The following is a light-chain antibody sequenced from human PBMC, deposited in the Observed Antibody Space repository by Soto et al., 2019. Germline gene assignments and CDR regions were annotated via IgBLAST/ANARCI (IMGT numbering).Light chain of an antibody. V-gene: IGKV1-39*01. CDR2: AAS. CDR1: QSIFNY. Sequence: DIQVTQSPSSLSACVGDRVTITCRASQSIFNYLNWYQQKPGKAPKLLIYAASSLQSGVPSRFSGGGAGTDFTLTISSLQPEDFATYYCQQSYSSPWTFGLGTKVEIK. CDR3: QQSYSSPWT. J-gene: IGKJ1*01.